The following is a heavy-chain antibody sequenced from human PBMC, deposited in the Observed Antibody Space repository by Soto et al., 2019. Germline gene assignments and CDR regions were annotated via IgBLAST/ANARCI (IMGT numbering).Heavy chain of an antibody. Sequence: EVQLVESGGGLVKPGGSLRLSCAASGFTFSSYSMNWVRQAPGKGLEWVSSISSSSSYIYYADSVKGRFTISRDNAKNSLYLQMNSLRAEDTAVYYCARDKKTTVTHSYYYMDVWGKGTTVTVSS. V-gene: IGHV3-21*01. CDR3: ARDKKTTVTHSYYYMDV. CDR1: GFTFSSYS. J-gene: IGHJ6*03. D-gene: IGHD4-17*01. CDR2: ISSSSSYI.